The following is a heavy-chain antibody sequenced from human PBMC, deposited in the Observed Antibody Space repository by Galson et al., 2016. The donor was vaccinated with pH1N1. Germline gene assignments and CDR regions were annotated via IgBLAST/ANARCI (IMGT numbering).Heavy chain of an antibody. Sequence: ETLSLTCSVSGGSISRSSYYWGWIRQPPGKGLEWIGSIYYSGSTYYNPSLKSRVTISVDTSKNQFSLKLSSVTAADTAVYYCARQATVTEETYYVGYWGQGTLVTVSS. CDR3: ARQATVTEETYYVGY. D-gene: IGHD4-17*01. V-gene: IGHV4-39*01. CDR2: IYYSGST. CDR1: GGSISRSSYY. J-gene: IGHJ4*02.